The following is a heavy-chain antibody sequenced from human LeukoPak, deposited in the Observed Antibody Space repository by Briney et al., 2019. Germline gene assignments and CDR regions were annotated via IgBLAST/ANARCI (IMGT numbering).Heavy chain of an antibody. D-gene: IGHD4-23*01. CDR2: INPNSGGT. CDR1: GYTFTGYY. CDR3: ARDLRRHYGGNSPPNY. Sequence: ASVKVSCKASGYTFTGYYMHWVRQAPGQGLEWMGRINPNSGGTNYAQKFQGRVTMTRDTSISTAYVELSRLRSDDTAVYYCARDLRRHYGGNSPPNYWGQGTLVTVSS. J-gene: IGHJ4*02. V-gene: IGHV1-2*06.